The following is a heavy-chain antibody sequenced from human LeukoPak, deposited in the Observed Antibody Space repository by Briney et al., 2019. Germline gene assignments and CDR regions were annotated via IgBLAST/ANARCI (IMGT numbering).Heavy chain of an antibody. J-gene: IGHJ4*02. Sequence: PGRSLRLSCVASGFTFDDYALHWVRQVPGKGLEGVASISLNGGSVGYADSMKGRYTISRDNVKNSLYMQINRLRAEDTALYYCAKGVSSCWIVVLDHWGQGTLLTVSS. CDR2: ISLNGGSV. CDR3: AKGVSSCWIVVLDH. CDR1: GFTFDDYA. V-gene: IGHV3-9*01. D-gene: IGHD2-15*01.